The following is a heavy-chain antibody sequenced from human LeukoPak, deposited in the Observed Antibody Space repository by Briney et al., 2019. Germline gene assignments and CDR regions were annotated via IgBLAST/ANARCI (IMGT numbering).Heavy chain of an antibody. CDR1: GFTFSSYS. Sequence: GGSLRLSCAASGFTFSSYSMNWARQAPGKGLEWVSSISSSSSYIYYADSVKGRFTISRDNAKNSLYLQMNSLRAEDTAVYYCARASVQIVVVPAASRYYYYGMDVWGQGTTVTVSS. V-gene: IGHV3-21*01. CDR2: ISSSSSYI. J-gene: IGHJ6*02. D-gene: IGHD2-2*01. CDR3: ARASVQIVVVPAASRYYYYGMDV.